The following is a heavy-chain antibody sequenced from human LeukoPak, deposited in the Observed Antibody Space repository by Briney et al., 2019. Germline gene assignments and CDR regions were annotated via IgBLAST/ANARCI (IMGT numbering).Heavy chain of an antibody. J-gene: IGHJ4*02. CDR2: IYYSGST. V-gene: IGHV4-39*01. D-gene: IGHD3-10*01. CDR3: AKRTGYKSYYFDY. CDR1: GGSFSSSSYY. Sequence: SETLSLTCTVSGGSFSSSSYYWGWIRQPPGKGLEWIGSIYYSGSTFYNPSLKSRVTISVDTSKNQFSLKLSSVTAADTAVYYCAKRTGYKSYYFDYWGQGTLVTVSS.